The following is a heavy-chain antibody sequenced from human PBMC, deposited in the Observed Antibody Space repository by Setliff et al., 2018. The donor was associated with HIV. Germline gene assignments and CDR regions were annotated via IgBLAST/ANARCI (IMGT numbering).Heavy chain of an antibody. CDR3: ARLRPYNSALDY. CDR1: GFTFSSFG. V-gene: IGHV3-33*01. CDR2: IWYDGIKK. D-gene: IGHD1-20*01. J-gene: IGHJ4*02. Sequence: GGSLRLSCAASGFTFSSFGMHWVRQAPGKGLEWVAVIWYDGIKKYYADSVKGRFTLSRDNSENALFLQMNSLRPKDTAVYYCARLRPYNSALDYWGQGTLVTVSS.